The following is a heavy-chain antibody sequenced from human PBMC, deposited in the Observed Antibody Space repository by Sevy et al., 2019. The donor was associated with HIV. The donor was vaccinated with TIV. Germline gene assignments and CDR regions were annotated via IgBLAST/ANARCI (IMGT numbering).Heavy chain of an antibody. J-gene: IGHJ6*02. Sequence: GGSLRLSCAASGFTFINHAMHWVRQAPGKGLEWVTVISYDGSNKYYAASVKGRFTISRDTSKSTVYLQMDSLRAEDTAVYCCARDLNSGYANYYYYGMDVWGQRTTVTVSS. CDR2: ISYDGSNK. D-gene: IGHD5-12*01. CDR3: ARDLNSGYANYYYYGMDV. CDR1: GFTFINHA. V-gene: IGHV3-30*04.